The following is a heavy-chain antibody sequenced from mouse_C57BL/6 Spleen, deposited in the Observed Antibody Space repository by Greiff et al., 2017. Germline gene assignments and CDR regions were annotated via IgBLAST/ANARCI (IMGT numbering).Heavy chain of an antibody. J-gene: IGHJ2*01. CDR3: ATITGTKDFDD. V-gene: IGHV2-2*01. Sequence: VKLVESGPGLVQPSQSLSITCTVSGFSLTSHGVHWVRQSPGKGLEWLGVIWSGGSTDYNAAFISRLSISKDNSKSQVFFKMNSLQADDTAIYYCATITGTKDFDDWGQGTTLTVSS. CDR2: IWSGGST. CDR1: GFSLTSHG. D-gene: IGHD4-1*01.